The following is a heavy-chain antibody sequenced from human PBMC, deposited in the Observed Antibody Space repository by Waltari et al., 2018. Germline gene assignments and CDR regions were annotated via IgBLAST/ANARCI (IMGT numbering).Heavy chain of an antibody. J-gene: IGHJ4*02. D-gene: IGHD1-1*01. CDR1: GFTFSTYA. Sequence: QVQLVESGGGVVQPGRSLRLSCAASGFTFSTYAMHWVRQAPGRGLGWVAGISYDESNKDYTDSGRGRFTISRDNSKNTVYLQMNGLRADDTAVYFCVRSRASTGYFDYWGQGTLVTVSP. CDR3: VRSRASTGYFDY. CDR2: ISYDESNK. V-gene: IGHV3-30*03.